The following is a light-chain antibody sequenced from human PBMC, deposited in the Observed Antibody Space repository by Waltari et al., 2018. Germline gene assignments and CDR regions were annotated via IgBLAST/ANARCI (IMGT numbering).Light chain of an antibody. Sequence: DIVMTQSPDSLAVSLGERATINSKSSQTVLYSSNNKNYLAWYQQKPGQPPKLLIYWASTRESGVPDRFSGSGSGTDFTLTISSLQAEDVAVYYCQQYDSTPWTFGQGTKVEIK. CDR2: WAS. CDR3: QQYDSTPWT. V-gene: IGKV4-1*01. CDR1: QTVLYSSNNKNY. J-gene: IGKJ1*01.